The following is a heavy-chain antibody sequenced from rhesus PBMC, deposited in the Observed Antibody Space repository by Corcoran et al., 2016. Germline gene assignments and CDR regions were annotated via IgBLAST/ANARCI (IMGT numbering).Heavy chain of an antibody. CDR2: ISYSGRT. V-gene: IGHV4-122*02. CDR1: GGSISSSYYY. D-gene: IGHD3-22*01. Sequence: QVQLQESGPGLVKPSETLSLTCAVSGGSISSSYYYWSWIRQAPGKGLEWIGYISYSGRTSYNPSLKSRVTISRDTSKNQFSLKLSSVTAADTAVYYCARDLGSDHDAFDFWGQGLRVTVSS. J-gene: IGHJ3*01. CDR3: ARDLGSDHDAFDF.